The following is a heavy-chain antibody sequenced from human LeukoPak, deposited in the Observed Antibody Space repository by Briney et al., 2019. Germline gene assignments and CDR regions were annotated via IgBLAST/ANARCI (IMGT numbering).Heavy chain of an antibody. D-gene: IGHD3-16*01. CDR3: VRGGSPEAFDI. J-gene: IGHJ3*02. Sequence: SVKGRFTISRENAKNSLFLQMNSLRVGDTALYYCVRGGSPEAFDIWGQGTMVTVSS. V-gene: IGHV3-13*01.